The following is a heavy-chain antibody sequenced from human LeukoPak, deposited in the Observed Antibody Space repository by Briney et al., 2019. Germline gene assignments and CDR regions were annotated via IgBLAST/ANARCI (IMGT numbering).Heavy chain of an antibody. V-gene: IGHV3-64D*06. J-gene: IGHJ4*02. CDR1: GFTFSSYA. CDR3: VKSPSPVPAAVIFDY. D-gene: IGHD2-2*01. CDR2: ISSNGGST. Sequence: PGGSLRLSCSASGFTFSSYAMHWVRQAPGKGLEYVSAISSNGGSTYYADSVKGRFTISRDNSKNTLYFQMSSLRAEDTAVYYCVKSPSPVPAAVIFDYWGQGTLVTVSS.